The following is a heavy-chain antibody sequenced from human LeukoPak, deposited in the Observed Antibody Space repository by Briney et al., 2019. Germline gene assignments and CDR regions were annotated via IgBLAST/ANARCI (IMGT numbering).Heavy chain of an antibody. D-gene: IGHD5-24*01. J-gene: IGHJ4*02. CDR3: ARDLRWLQSDY. CDR2: INPNSGGT. V-gene: IGHV1-2*02. CDR1: GYTFTGYY. Sequence: GASVKVSCKASGYTFTGYYIHWVRQAPGQGLEWMGWINPNSGGTNYAQKFQGRVTMTRDTSISTAYMELSGLRSDDTAVYYCARDLRWLQSDYWGQETLVTVSS.